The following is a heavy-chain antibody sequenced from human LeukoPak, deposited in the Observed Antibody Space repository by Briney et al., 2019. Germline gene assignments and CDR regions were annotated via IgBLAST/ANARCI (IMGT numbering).Heavy chain of an antibody. CDR2: ISTYNGHT. V-gene: IGHV1-18*01. J-gene: IGHJ4*02. Sequence: ASVKVSCKTSGYTFASYGVTWLRQAPGQGLEWMGWISTYNGHTNYAQKLQGRVTMTTDTSTSTAYMELRSLRSDDTAVYYCARQVDSTMALPDYWGQGTLVTVSS. D-gene: IGHD3-10*01. CDR1: GYTFASYG. CDR3: ARQVDSTMALPDY.